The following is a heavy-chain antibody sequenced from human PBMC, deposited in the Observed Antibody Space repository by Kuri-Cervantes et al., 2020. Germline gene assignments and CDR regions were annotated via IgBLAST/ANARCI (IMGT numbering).Heavy chain of an antibody. D-gene: IGHD1-1*01. CDR1: GFTFSSYA. V-gene: IGHV3-30*04. CDR3: AKDTTSLGYYFDY. CDR2: ISYDGSNK. J-gene: IGHJ4*02. Sequence: GESLKISCAASGFTFSSYAMHWVRQAPGKGLEWVAVISYDGSNKYYADSVKGRFTISRDNSKNTLYLQMNSLRAEDTAVYYCAKDTTSLGYYFDYWGQGTLVNGAS.